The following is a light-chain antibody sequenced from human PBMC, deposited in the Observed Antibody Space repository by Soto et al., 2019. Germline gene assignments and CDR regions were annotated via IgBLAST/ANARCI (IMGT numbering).Light chain of an antibody. CDR3: QQYGSSLSIT. V-gene: IGKV3-20*01. CDR2: GAS. Sequence: EIVLTQSPGTLSLSPGERATLSCRASQSVRSTYLAWYQQKPGQAPRLLIHGASSRATGIPDRFSGSGSGTDVTLTISRLEPEDFAVYYCQQYGSSLSITFGQGTRLEIK. CDR1: QSVRSTY. J-gene: IGKJ5*01.